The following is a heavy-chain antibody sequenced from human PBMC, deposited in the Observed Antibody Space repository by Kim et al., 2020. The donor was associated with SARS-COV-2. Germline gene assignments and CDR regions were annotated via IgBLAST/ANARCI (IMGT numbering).Heavy chain of an antibody. V-gene: IGHV4-39*07. CDR1: GGSISSSTYY. CDR3: ASLDLSGSHLPGY. J-gene: IGHJ4*02. Sequence: SETLSLTCTVSGGSISSSTYYWGWIRQPPGKGLEWIGSIYYSGSTYYNPSLKSRVTISVDTSKNQFSLKLSSVTAADTAVYYCASLDLSGSHLPGYWGQGTLVTVSS. CDR2: IYYSGST. D-gene: IGHD1-26*01.